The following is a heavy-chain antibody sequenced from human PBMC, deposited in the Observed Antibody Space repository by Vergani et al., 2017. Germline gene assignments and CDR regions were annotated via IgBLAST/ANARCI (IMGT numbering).Heavy chain of an antibody. J-gene: IGHJ4*02. D-gene: IGHD3-22*01. Sequence: EVQLLQSGGGVIQPGGSVSLSWAASGFTFSACPMTWVRQAPGKGLEWVSAISPRYPSTYSADSVKGRFTISRDNSKNMLYLQMNSLRAEDTAVYYCARLSYDTTPYLQGGYDCWGQGTLVSVSS. V-gene: IGHV3-23*01. CDR2: ISPRYPST. CDR1: GFTFSACP. CDR3: ARLSYDTTPYLQGGYDC.